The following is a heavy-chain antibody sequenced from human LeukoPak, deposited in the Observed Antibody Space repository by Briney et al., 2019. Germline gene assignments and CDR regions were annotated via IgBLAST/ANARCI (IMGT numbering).Heavy chain of an antibody. Sequence: GGSLRLSCAASGFTFSSYVMHWVRQAPGKGLEWVAVISYDGGNKYYADSVKGRFTISRDNSKNTLYLQMNSLKPEDTAVYYCAKIEYYYDSSGYYYWGQGTLVTVSS. J-gene: IGHJ4*02. CDR1: GFTFSSYV. D-gene: IGHD3-22*01. CDR3: AKIEYYYDSSGYYY. CDR2: ISYDGGNK. V-gene: IGHV3-30*18.